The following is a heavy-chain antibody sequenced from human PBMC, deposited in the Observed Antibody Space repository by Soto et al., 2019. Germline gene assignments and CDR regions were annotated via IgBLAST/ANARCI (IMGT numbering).Heavy chain of an antibody. CDR3: ARRRVYDYVWGSYRPGAHFDY. Sequence: WASVKVSCKASGGTFSSYAISWVRQAPGQGLEWMGGIIPIFGTANYAQKFQGRVTITADESTSTAYMELSSLRSEDTAVYYCARRRVYDYVWGSYRPGAHFDYWGQGTLVTVSS. V-gene: IGHV1-69*13. J-gene: IGHJ4*02. D-gene: IGHD3-16*01. CDR1: GGTFSSYA. CDR2: IIPIFGTA.